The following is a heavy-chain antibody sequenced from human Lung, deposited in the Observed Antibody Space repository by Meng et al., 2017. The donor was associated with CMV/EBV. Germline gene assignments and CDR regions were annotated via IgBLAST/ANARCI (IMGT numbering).Heavy chain of an antibody. CDR1: GFPFRGYA. V-gene: IGHV3-23*01. CDR2: ISGSVGNT. J-gene: IGHJ5*02. Sequence: GGSXRLXCAASGFPFRGYAMSWVRQAPGKGLEWVSSISGSVGNTYYADSVKGRFTISRDNSGDTLYMQMSSLRAEDTAVYYCAREEAMVGYYTNWFDAWGQGXLVTVSS. CDR3: AREEAMVGYYTNWFDA. D-gene: IGHD5-18*01.